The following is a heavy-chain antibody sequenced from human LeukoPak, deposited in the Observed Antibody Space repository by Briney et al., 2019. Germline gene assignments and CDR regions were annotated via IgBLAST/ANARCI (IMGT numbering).Heavy chain of an antibody. CDR1: GCTFSDYY. Sequence: GGSLRLSCAASGCTFSDYYMTWIRQAPGKGLEWVSYISSSGSTIYYADSVKGRFTISRDNGKNSLYLQMNSLRAEDTALYYCAKSSGYYHLGIDFWGQGILVTVSS. J-gene: IGHJ4*02. CDR3: AKSSGYYHLGIDF. V-gene: IGHV3-11*01. D-gene: IGHD3-22*01. CDR2: ISSSGSTI.